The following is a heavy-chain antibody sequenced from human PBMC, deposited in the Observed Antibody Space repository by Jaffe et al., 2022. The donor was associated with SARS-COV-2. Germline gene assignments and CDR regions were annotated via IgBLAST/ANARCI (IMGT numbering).Heavy chain of an antibody. CDR2: IKQDGSEK. CDR3: ARGEVGATVFCVY. Sequence: EVQLVESGGGLVQPGGSLRLSCAASGFTFSSYWMSWVRQAPGKGLEWVANIKQDGSEKYYVDSVKGRFTISRDNAKNSLYLQMNSLRAEDTAVYYCARGEVGATVFCVYWGQGTLVTVSS. CDR1: GFTFSSYW. J-gene: IGHJ4*02. D-gene: IGHD1-26*01. V-gene: IGHV3-7*01.